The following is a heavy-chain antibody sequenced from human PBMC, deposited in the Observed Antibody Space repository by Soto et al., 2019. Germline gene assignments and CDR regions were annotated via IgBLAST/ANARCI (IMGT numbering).Heavy chain of an antibody. D-gene: IGHD6-6*01. V-gene: IGHV4-34*01. CDR3: ARGRVIAARPADY. Sequence: QVQLQQWGAGLLKPSEPLSLTCAVYGGSFSGYYWSWIRQPPGKGLEWIGEINHSGSTNYNPSLKSRVTISVDTSKNQFSLKLSSVTAADTAVYYCARGRVIAARPADYWGQGTLVTVSS. CDR2: INHSGST. J-gene: IGHJ4*02. CDR1: GGSFSGYY.